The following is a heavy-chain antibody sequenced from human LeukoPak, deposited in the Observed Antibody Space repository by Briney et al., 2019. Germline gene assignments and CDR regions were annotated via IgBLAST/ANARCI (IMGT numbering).Heavy chain of an antibody. CDR2: IIPIFGTA. Sequence: GASVKVSCXASGGTFSSYAISWVRQAPGQGLGWMGRIIPIFGTANYAQKFQGRVTITTDESTSTAYMELSSLRSEDTAVYYCARDLDIVVVPAATTWGSWFDPWGQGTLVTVSS. CDR3: ARDLDIVVVPAATTWGSWFDP. V-gene: IGHV1-69*05. D-gene: IGHD2-2*03. J-gene: IGHJ5*02. CDR1: GGTFSSYA.